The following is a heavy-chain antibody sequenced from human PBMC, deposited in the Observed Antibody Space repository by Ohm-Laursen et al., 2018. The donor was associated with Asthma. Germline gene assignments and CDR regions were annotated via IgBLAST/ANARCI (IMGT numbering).Heavy chain of an antibody. V-gene: IGHV3-21*01. J-gene: IGHJ6*02. Sequence: GSLRLSCAASGYTFSRYSIHWVRQIPGKGLEWVASISTASSFIYYADSVRGRFTTSRDNARNSLYLQMNSLRDEDTAVYYCAAYCSSTSCYAYYYYGMDVWGQGTTVTVSS. CDR2: ISTASSFI. D-gene: IGHD2-2*01. CDR1: GYTFSRYS. CDR3: AAYCSSTSCYAYYYYGMDV.